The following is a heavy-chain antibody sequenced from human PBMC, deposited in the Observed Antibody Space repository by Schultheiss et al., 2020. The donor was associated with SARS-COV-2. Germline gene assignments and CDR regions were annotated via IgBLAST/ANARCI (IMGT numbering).Heavy chain of an antibody. J-gene: IGHJ4*02. CDR2: ISYDGSNT. CDR3: ARNAARLITRAQFDY. V-gene: IGHV3-30*04. CDR1: GFTFISYP. Sequence: GGSLRLSCAASGFTFISYPMHWVRQAPGKGLEWVAVISYDGSNTDYADSVKGRFTISRDNSKNTLYLQMNSLRAEDTAVYYCARNAARLITRAQFDYWGQGALVTVSS. D-gene: IGHD6-6*01.